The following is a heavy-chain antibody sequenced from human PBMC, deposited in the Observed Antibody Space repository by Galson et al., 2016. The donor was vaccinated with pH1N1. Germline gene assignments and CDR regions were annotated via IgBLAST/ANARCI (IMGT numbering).Heavy chain of an antibody. CDR3: AKDDYPLIIGLRRAWGMNV. CDR1: EFTFSSYG. J-gene: IGHJ6*02. CDR2: ISYDGTNK. Sequence: SLRLSCAASEFTFSSYGMHWVRQAPGKGLEWVALISYDGTNKYYGDSVKGRCSISRGNSKNTPYLQMNSLRAEDTAVYYCAKDDYPLIIGLRRAWGMNVWGQGTTVIVSS. V-gene: IGHV3-30*18. D-gene: IGHD3-16*01.